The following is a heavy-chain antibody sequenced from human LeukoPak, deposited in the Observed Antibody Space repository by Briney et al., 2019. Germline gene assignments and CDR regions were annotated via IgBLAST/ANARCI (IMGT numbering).Heavy chain of an antibody. CDR1: GYIFTGYY. CDR3: ARGTSSGYSAGDY. D-gene: IGHD3-22*01. Sequence: ASVKVSCKASGYIFTGYYMHWVRQAPGQGLEWRGWINPSSGGTNYAQKFQGRVTMTRDTSISTAYMELSSLRSDDTAVYYCARGTSSGYSAGDYWGQGTLVTVSS. CDR2: INPSSGGT. J-gene: IGHJ4*02. V-gene: IGHV1-2*02.